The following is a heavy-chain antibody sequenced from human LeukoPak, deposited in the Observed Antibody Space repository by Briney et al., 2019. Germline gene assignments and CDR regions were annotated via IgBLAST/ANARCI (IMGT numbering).Heavy chain of an antibody. CDR1: GGTFSSYA. CDR2: IIPILGVA. V-gene: IGHV1-69*04. Sequence: SVKVSCKASGGTFSSYAISWVRQAPGQGLEWMGRIIPILGVANYAQKFQGRVTVTADKPTSTAYMELSSLRSEDTAVYYCATVGDSGYENYWGQGTLVTVSS. CDR3: ATVGDSGYENY. J-gene: IGHJ4*02. D-gene: IGHD5-12*01.